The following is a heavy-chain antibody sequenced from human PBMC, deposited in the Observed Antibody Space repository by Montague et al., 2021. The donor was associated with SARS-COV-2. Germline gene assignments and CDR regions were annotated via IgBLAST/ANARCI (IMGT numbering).Heavy chain of an antibody. V-gene: IGHV4-39*02. J-gene: IGHJ4*02. CDR1: SGSIISSGCY. D-gene: IGHD3-10*01. CDR3: ARGMIRGVTTPFDY. CDR2: IYYSGTT. Sequence: SETLSLTCSVSSGSIISSGCYWGWIRQPPGKELEWIGNIYYSGTTYYNPSLQSRGTISVDTSKSHLSLRLSSVTAADTAVYFCARGMIRGVTTPFDYWGQGTLVTVSS.